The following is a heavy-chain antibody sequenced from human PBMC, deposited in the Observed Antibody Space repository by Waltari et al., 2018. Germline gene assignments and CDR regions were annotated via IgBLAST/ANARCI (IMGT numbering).Heavy chain of an antibody. D-gene: IGHD3-22*01. V-gene: IGHV1-69*05. CDR1: GGTFSSYA. J-gene: IGHJ4*02. CDR3: ARAYYYDSSGYWGPYYFDY. CDR2: IIPIFGTA. Sequence: QVQLVQSGAEVKKPGSSVKVSCKASGGTFSSYAISWVRQAPGQGLEWMGGIIPIFGTANCEQKFQGRGTITTDESTSTAYMELSSLRSEDTAVYYCARAYYYDSSGYWGPYYFDYWGQGTLVTVSS.